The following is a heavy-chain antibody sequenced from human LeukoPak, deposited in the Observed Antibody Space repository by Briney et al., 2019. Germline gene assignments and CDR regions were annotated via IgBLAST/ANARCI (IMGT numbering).Heavy chain of an antibody. Sequence: GGSLRLSCAASGFTVSSNYMSWVRQAPGKGLEWVSTISDSGTSTYYADSVKGRFTISRDNSKNTLYLQMNSLRAEDTAVYYCAKAPTGYSSSWFDYWGQGTLVTVSS. V-gene: IGHV3-23*01. CDR3: AKAPTGYSSSWFDY. CDR1: GFTVSSNY. D-gene: IGHD6-13*01. CDR2: ISDSGTST. J-gene: IGHJ4*02.